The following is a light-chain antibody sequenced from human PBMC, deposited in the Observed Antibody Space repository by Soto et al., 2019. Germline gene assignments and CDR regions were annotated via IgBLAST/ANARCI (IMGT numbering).Light chain of an antibody. CDR3: QQYNTWPIT. CDR2: RGS. V-gene: IGKV3-15*01. Sequence: EVLMTQSPDTLYVSPGERVTLSCRASQSISDKLAWYQQKPGQGPRLLVYRGSIRTLGIPARFSGSDAGTDFTLTISSLQSDDFAVYYCQQYNTWPITFGQGTRLEIK. J-gene: IGKJ5*01. CDR1: QSISDK.